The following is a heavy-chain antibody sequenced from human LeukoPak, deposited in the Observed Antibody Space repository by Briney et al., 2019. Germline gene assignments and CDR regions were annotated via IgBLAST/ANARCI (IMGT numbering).Heavy chain of an antibody. CDR3: AREEEYYDILTGYSTWFDY. CDR2: ISGSGGST. Sequence: PGGSLRLSCAASGFTFSSYGMSWVRQAPGKGLEWVSAISGSGGSTYYADSVKGRFTISRDNSKNTLYLQMNSLRAEDTAVYYCAREEEYYDILTGYSTWFDYWGQGTLVTVSS. CDR1: GFTFSSYG. V-gene: IGHV3-23*01. D-gene: IGHD3-9*01. J-gene: IGHJ4*02.